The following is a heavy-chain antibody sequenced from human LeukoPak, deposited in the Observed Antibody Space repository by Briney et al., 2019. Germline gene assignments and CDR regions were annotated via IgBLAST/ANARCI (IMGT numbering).Heavy chain of an antibody. J-gene: IGHJ4*02. CDR3: TRGSLSGSSRDY. CDR1: GYTFTGYD. D-gene: IGHD1-26*01. CDR2: MNPNTGDT. Sequence: ASVSVSYKSSGYTFTGYDINWVRQATGQGREWMGWMNPNTGDTGYAQKFQGRVTMTRNSSIDTAYMELSGLRSEDTAVYYCTRGSLSGSSRDYWGQGTLLTVSS. V-gene: IGHV1-8*01.